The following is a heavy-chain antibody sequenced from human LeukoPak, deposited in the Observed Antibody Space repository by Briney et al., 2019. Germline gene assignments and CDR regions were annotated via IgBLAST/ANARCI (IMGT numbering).Heavy chain of an antibody. CDR1: GGSISSSSYY. CDR3: FRFLEWPYYYYMDV. V-gene: IGHV4-39*01. J-gene: IGHJ6*03. Sequence: SETLSLTCTVSGGSISSSSYYWGWIRQPPGKGLEWIGNIYYSGSTYYNPSLKSRVTISVDTSKNQFSLNLSSVTAADTAVYYCFRFLEWPYYYYMDVWGKGTTVTVSS. D-gene: IGHD3-3*01. CDR2: IYYSGST.